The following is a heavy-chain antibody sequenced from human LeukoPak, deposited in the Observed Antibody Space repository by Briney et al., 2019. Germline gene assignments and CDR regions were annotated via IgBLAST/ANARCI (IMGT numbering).Heavy chain of an antibody. CDR2: ISSSSSSV. V-gene: IGHV3-48*02. CDR3: AREARTGTAAPEY. Sequence: GGSLRLSCAASGFTFSSYSMNWVRQAPGKGLEWVSYISSSSSSVFYADSVRGRFTISRDNSKNSLYLQMNSLRDEDTAVYYCAREARTGTAAPEYWGQGTLVTVSS. J-gene: IGHJ4*02. D-gene: IGHD2-2*01. CDR1: GFTFSSYS.